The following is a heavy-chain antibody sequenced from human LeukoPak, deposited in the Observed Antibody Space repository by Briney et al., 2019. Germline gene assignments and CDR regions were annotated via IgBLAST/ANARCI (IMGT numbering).Heavy chain of an antibody. CDR2: ITQDGAEK. CDR3: ARDEAYSGTYAVT. CDR1: GFRFGDYS. J-gene: IGHJ5*02. Sequence: GGSLRLSCAASGFRFGDYSMTWARHIPGKGLEWVANITQDGAEKHYAESVEGRFIISRDNAKNLLFLQMDSLRDEDTAVYYCARDEAYSGTYAVTWGQGTLVTVSS. V-gene: IGHV3-7*01. D-gene: IGHD1-26*01.